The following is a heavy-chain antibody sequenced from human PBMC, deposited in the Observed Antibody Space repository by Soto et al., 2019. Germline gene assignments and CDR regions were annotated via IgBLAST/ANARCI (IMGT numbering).Heavy chain of an antibody. CDR2: IYHSGST. CDR3: ARAATGGSSWPFDY. J-gene: IGHJ4*02. Sequence: QVQLQESGPGLVKPSGTLSLTCAVSGGSISSSNWWSWVRQPPGKGLAWIGEIYHSGSTNYNPSLKSRVTFXVXKXKHPFSLKPGSVSAADTAVYYCARAATGGSSWPFDYWGQGTLVTVSS. CDR1: GGSISSSNW. V-gene: IGHV4-4*02. D-gene: IGHD6-13*01.